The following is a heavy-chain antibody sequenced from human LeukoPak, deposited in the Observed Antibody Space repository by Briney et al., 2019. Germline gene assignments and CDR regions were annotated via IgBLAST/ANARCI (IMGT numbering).Heavy chain of an antibody. J-gene: IGHJ6*02. CDR2: ISGYNGNT. V-gene: IGHV1-18*04. CDR1: GYTLTKYG. Sequence: GASVKVSCEASGYTLTKYGISWVRQAPGQGPEWMGWISGYNGNTNYARKFQGRVTMTTDTSTSTAYMELRDLKSDDTAVYYCGRDYYYGTSAPYNFGIDVWGQGTTVTASS. CDR3: GRDYYYGTSAPYNFGIDV. D-gene: IGHD3-10*01.